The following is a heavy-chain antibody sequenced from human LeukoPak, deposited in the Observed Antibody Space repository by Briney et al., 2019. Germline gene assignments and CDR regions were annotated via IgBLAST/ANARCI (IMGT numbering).Heavy chain of an antibody. CDR1: GGTFSSYA. Sequence: ASVKVSCKASGGTFSSYAISWVRQAPGQGLEWMGRIIPILGIANYAQKFQGRVTITADKSTSTAYMELSSLRSEDTAVYYCATAKVGSSGDAFDIWGQGTMVTVSS. CDR2: IIPILGIA. D-gene: IGHD6-25*01. V-gene: IGHV1-69*04. CDR3: ATAKVGSSGDAFDI. J-gene: IGHJ3*02.